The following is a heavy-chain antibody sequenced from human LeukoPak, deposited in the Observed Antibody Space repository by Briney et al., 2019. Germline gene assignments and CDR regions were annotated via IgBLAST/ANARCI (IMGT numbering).Heavy chain of an antibody. CDR3: AKDSYGGSGSYYLYSFNM. Sequence: PGRSLRLSCAASGFTFNDYAMHWVRHAPGKGLEWVSGISWNSGNIGYADSVKGRFTISRDNAKNSLYLQMSSLRVEDTALYYCAKDSYGGSGSYYLYSFNMWGQGTMVTVSS. D-gene: IGHD3-10*01. V-gene: IGHV3-9*01. CDR2: ISWNSGNI. J-gene: IGHJ3*02. CDR1: GFTFNDYA.